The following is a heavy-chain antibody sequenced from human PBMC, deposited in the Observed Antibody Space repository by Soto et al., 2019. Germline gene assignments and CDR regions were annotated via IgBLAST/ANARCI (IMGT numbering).Heavy chain of an antibody. J-gene: IGHJ4*02. CDR3: AKDGPIFGVVTPNLDY. CDR1: GFTFSSYA. CDR2: ISGSGGST. V-gene: IGHV3-23*01. D-gene: IGHD3-3*01. Sequence: GGSLRLSCAASGFTFSSYAMSWVRQAPGKGLEWVSAISGSGGSTYYADSVKGRFTISRDNSKNTLYLQMNSLRAEDTAVYYCAKDGPIFGVVTPNLDYWGQGTLVTVSS.